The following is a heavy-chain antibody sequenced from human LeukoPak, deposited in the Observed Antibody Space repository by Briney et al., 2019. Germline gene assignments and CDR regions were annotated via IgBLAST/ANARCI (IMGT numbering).Heavy chain of an antibody. Sequence: ASVKVSCKASGGTFSSYAISWVRQAPGQGLEWMGGIIPIFGTANYAQKFQGRVTITADESTSTAYMELSSLRSEDTAVYYCARAPSDYDFWSGYPFAYYYYYMDVWGKGTTVTVSS. D-gene: IGHD3-3*01. J-gene: IGHJ6*03. V-gene: IGHV1-69*13. CDR2: IIPIFGTA. CDR1: GGTFSSYA. CDR3: ARAPSDYDFWSGYPFAYYYYYMDV.